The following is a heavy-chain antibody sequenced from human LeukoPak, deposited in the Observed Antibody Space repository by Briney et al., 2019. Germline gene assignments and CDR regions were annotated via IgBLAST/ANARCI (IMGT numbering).Heavy chain of an antibody. Sequence: SQTLSLTCTVSGGSISGGSYYWSWIRQPAGKRLEWIGRIYTSGSTNYNPSLKSRVTISVDTSKNQFSLKLSSVTAADTAVYYCARGPYYYDSSGYYLGYWGQGTLVTVSS. J-gene: IGHJ4*02. D-gene: IGHD3-22*01. CDR1: GGSISGGSYY. V-gene: IGHV4-61*02. CDR3: ARGPYYYDSSGYYLGY. CDR2: IYTSGST.